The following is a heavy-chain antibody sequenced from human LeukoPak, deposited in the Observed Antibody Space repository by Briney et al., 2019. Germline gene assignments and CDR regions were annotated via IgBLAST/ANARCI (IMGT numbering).Heavy chain of an antibody. J-gene: IGHJ4*02. CDR2: IGGGGGIT. CDR1: GFTFNAYA. D-gene: IGHD3-22*01. V-gene: IGHV3-23*01. Sequence: AGGSLRLSCAASGFTFNAYAMTWVRQAPGKGLEWVSVIGGGGGITNYADSVKGRFTISRDNSKNTLYLQMNSLRAEDTAVYYCAKGGYYDSSGGDYWGQGTLVTVSS. CDR3: AKGGYYDSSGGDY.